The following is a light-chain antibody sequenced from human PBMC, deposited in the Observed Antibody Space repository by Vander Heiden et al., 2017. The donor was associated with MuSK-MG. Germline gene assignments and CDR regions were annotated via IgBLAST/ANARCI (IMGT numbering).Light chain of an antibody. Sequence: EIQMTQSPSAMSASVGDSVNITCRPSQDIRTWLAWYQLKPGKAPNLLIYAASILQSGVPSRFSGSGSGTDFTLTISSLQPEDFATYYCQQDNSFPFTFGQGTKLEIK. J-gene: IGKJ2*01. CDR2: AAS. CDR3: QQDNSFPFT. CDR1: QDIRTW. V-gene: IGKV1-12*01.